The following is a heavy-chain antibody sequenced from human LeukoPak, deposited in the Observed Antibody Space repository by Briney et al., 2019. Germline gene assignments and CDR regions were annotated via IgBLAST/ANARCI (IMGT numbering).Heavy chain of an antibody. CDR2: INHSGST. CDR1: GGSFSGYY. J-gene: IGHJ4*02. Sequence: SETLSLTCAVYGGSFSGYYWSWIRQPPGKGLEWIGEINHSGSTNYNPSLKSRVTISVDTSKNQFSLRLSSVTAADTAVYYCARERNYCSSTSCYGFFDYWGQGTLVTVSS. V-gene: IGHV4-34*01. D-gene: IGHD2-2*01. CDR3: ARERNYCSSTSCYGFFDY.